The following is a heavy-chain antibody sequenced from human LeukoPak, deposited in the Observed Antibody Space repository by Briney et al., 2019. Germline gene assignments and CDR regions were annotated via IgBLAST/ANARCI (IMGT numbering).Heavy chain of an antibody. CDR3: VRQAVSGDSGIAY. Sequence: GGSLRLSCAASRFTFSNYGMHWVRQAPGKGLEWVSRINPDGSSSNYADSVKGRFTMSRDNAKSMVYLQMDGLRAEDTAVFSFVRQAVSGDSGIAYWGRGVLVTVSS. V-gene: IGHV3-74*01. J-gene: IGHJ4*02. CDR2: INPDGSSS. D-gene: IGHD4-17*01. CDR1: RFTFSNYG.